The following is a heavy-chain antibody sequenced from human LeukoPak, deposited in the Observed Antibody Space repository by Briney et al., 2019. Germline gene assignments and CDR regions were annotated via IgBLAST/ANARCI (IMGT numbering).Heavy chain of an antibody. CDR1: GGTFSSYA. CDR2: IIPIFGTA. CDR3: ARAQRGYSYPFYYYYYYMDV. D-gene: IGHD5-18*01. J-gene: IGHJ6*03. Sequence: GASVKVSCKASGGTFSSYAISWVRQAPGQGLEWMGGIIPIFGTANYAQKFQGRVTITTDESTSTAYMELSSLRSEDTAVYYCARAQRGYSYPFYYYYYYMDVWGKGTTVTVSS. V-gene: IGHV1-69*05.